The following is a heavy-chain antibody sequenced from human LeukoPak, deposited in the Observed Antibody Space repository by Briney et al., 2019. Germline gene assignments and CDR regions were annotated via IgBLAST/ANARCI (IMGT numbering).Heavy chain of an antibody. CDR2: IYYSGST. J-gene: IGHJ3*02. CDR1: GGSISSSNW. Sequence: SGTLSLTCAVSGGSISSSNWWSWVRQPPGKGLEWIGTIYYSGSTFYNPSLKSRVTVSVDTSKKQFSLKLSSVTAADTAVYYCARSGYSYGADALDIWGQGTMVTVSS. CDR3: ARSGYSYGADALDI. V-gene: IGHV4-4*02. D-gene: IGHD5-18*01.